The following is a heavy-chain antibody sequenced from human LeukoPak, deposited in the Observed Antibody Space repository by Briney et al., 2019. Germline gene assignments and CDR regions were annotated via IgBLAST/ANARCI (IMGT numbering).Heavy chain of an antibody. CDR1: GFTFSDYY. Sequence: GGSLRLSCAASGFTFSDYYMSWIRQAPGKGLEWVSYISSSSSYTNYADSVKGRFTISRDNAKNSLYLQMNSLRAEDTAAYYCARAGQRRRAPNDYWGQGTLVTVSS. CDR2: ISSSSSYT. V-gene: IGHV3-11*06. CDR3: ARAGQRRRAPNDY. J-gene: IGHJ4*02.